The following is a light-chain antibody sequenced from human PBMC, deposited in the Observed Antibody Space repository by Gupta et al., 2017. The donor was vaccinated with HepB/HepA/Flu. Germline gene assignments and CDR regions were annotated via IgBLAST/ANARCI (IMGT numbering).Light chain of an antibody. V-gene: IGLV6-57*03. CDR1: SGSIAANF. CDR3: QSYDKNNDYLA. CDR2: EDD. Sequence: FVLTQPHSVSESPGKTGIISCTRSSGSIAANFVQWYRQRPGSAPTRVIYEDDQRPSGVPDRFSGSIDSASNSASLTISGVRAEDEADYYCQSYDKNNDYLAFGGGTKVTVL. J-gene: IGLJ3*02.